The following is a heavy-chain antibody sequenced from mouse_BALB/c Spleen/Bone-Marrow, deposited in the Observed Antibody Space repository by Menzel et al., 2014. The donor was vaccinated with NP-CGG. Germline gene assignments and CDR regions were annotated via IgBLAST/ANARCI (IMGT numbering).Heavy chain of an antibody. CDR1: GYSLTGYN. Sequence: EVQRVESGPEPEKPGASVKIPCKASGYSLTGYNMNWVKQNNGKSLEWIGNIDPYYGGTSYNQKFKGKATLTIDKSSSTAYMQLKGLTSEDSAVYYCARGYYYGMDYWGQGTSVTVSS. J-gene: IGHJ4*01. CDR2: IDPYYGGT. V-gene: IGHV1S135*01. CDR3: ARGYYYGMDY.